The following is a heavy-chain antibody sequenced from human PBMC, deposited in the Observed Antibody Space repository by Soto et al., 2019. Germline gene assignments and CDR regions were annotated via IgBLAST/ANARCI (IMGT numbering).Heavy chain of an antibody. CDR2: ISGSGGST. J-gene: IGHJ6*03. D-gene: IGHD3-10*01. V-gene: IGHV3-23*01. Sequence: PGGSLRLSCAASGFTFSSYAMSWVRQAPGKGLEWVSAISGSGGSTYYADSVKGRFTISRDNSKNTLFLQMNSRTAEDTAVYYCARGGGALDYYGSGPYYDYMDVWGKGTTVTVSS. CDR1: GFTFSSYA. CDR3: ARGGGALDYYGSGPYYDYMDV.